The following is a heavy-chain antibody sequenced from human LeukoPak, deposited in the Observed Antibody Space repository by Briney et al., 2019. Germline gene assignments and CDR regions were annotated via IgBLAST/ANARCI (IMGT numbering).Heavy chain of an antibody. D-gene: IGHD3-16*01. CDR2: VYHTGHT. CDR3: ARHRFGHLFDY. Sequence: SETLSLTCTVSGDSISSYYWSWIRQPPGKGLEWIGYVYHTGHTHYSPSLKSRVTVSLDTSRNQVSLILSSVTAADTAVYYCARHRFGHLFDYWGQGTLVFVSS. CDR1: GDSISSYY. J-gene: IGHJ4*02. V-gene: IGHV4-59*01.